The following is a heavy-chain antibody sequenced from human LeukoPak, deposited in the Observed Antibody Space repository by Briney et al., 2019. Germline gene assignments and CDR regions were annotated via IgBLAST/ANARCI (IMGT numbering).Heavy chain of an antibody. CDR1: GLTFSKYA. CDR3: ARDRGGGGDYYASGTYYN. V-gene: IGHV3-30*09. D-gene: IGHD3-10*01. CDR2: IAFDRGKK. J-gene: IGHJ1*01. Sequence: GGSLRLSRAASGLTFSKYAMGWVRPPPGEGLEWVAVIAFDRGKKYYADSVNDRLAVSRDDSKSTLYLQMNSLRTDDTAIDYCARDRGGGGDYYASGTYYNWGQGTLVAVSS.